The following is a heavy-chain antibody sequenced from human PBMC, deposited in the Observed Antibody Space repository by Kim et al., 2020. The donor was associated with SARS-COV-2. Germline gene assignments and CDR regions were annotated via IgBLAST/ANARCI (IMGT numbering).Heavy chain of an antibody. V-gene: IGHV7-4-1*02. CDR2: INTNTGNP. Sequence: ASVKVSCKASGYTFTSYAMNWVRQAPGQGLEWMGWINTNTGNPTYAQGFTGRFVFSLDTSVSTAYLQISSLKAEDTAVYYCARETGSRYYGSGSYYLVSYGMDVWGQGTTVTVSS. CDR1: GYTFTSYA. D-gene: IGHD3-10*01. CDR3: ARETGSRYYGSGSYYLVSYGMDV. J-gene: IGHJ6*02.